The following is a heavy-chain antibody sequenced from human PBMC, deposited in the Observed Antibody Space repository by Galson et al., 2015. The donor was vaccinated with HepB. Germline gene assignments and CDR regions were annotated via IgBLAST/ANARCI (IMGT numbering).Heavy chain of an antibody. D-gene: IGHD3-10*01. CDR2: IVVGSGNT. CDR3: AAVPHFNYGSGSYYLDY. CDR1: GFTFTSSA. Sequence: SVKVSCKASGFTFTSSAMQWVRQARGQRLEWIGWIVVGSGNTNYAQKFQERVTITRDMSTSTAYMELSSLRSEDTAVYYCAAVPHFNYGSGSYYLDYWGQGTLVTVSS. V-gene: IGHV1-58*02. J-gene: IGHJ4*02.